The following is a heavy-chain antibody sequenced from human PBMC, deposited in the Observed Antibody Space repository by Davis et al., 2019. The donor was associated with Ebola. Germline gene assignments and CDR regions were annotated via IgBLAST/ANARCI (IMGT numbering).Heavy chain of an antibody. Sequence: GESLNISCAAFAFSFGTYGMHWVRQAPGKGLEWVASMSYHESHTAYIDSVRGRFTVSRDNSKNILYLQMNSLRPEETAVYFCAKESCPNSGPYCTFFEVWGQGTQVTVSS. J-gene: IGHJ4*02. V-gene: IGHV3-30*18. CDR1: AFSFGTYG. D-gene: IGHD3-10*01. CDR2: MSYHESHT. CDR3: AKESCPNSGPYCTFFEV.